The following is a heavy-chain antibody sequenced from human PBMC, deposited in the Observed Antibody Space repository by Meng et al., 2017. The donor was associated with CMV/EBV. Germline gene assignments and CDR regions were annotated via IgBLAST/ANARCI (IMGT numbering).Heavy chain of an antibody. CDR2: ISYDGSNK. J-gene: IGHJ4*02. D-gene: IGHD1-26*01. Sequence: GESLKISCASSGFTFGSYAMHWVRQAPGEGAEWVAVISYDGSNKFYTDSVKGRFTICRDNSKNTLYLQMNSLRDENTAIYYCARDLRVIVGPTEHRSFDYWGQGTLVTVSS. V-gene: IGHV3-30-3*01. CDR1: GFTFGSYA. CDR3: ARDLRVIVGPTEHRSFDY.